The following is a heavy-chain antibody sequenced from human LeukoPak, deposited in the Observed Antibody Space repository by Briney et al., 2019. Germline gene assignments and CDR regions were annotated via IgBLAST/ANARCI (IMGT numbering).Heavy chain of an antibody. Sequence: PSETLSLTCTVSGGSISSYDWSWIRQPAGKGLEWIGRIYTSGSTNYNPSLKSRVTMSVDTSKNQFSLKLSSVTAADTAVYYCGRQSTVTKGVGYYYYYMDVWGKGTTVTVSS. CDR3: GRQSTVTKGVGYYYYYMDV. CDR2: IYTSGST. CDR1: GGSISSYD. J-gene: IGHJ6*03. D-gene: IGHD4-17*01. V-gene: IGHV4-4*07.